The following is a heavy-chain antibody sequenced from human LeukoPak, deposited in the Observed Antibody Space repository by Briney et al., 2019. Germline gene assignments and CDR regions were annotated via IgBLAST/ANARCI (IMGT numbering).Heavy chain of an antibody. CDR1: GYSFTSYW. J-gene: IGHJ4*02. CDR3: ARHVEGAKLGYSYGPHYFDY. CDR2: IYPGDSDT. D-gene: IGHD5-18*01. V-gene: IGHV5-51*01. Sequence: GESLKISCQGSGYSFTSYWIGWVRQMPGKGLEWMGIIYPGDSDTRYSPSFQGQVTISADKSISTAYLQWSSLKASDTAMYYCARHVEGAKLGYSYGPHYFDYWGQGTLVTVSS.